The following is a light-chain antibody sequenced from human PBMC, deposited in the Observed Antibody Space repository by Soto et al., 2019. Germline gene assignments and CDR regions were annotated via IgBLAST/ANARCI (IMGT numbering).Light chain of an antibody. CDR2: LEGSGSY. J-gene: IGLJ3*02. CDR3: ETWDSNTRV. V-gene: IGLV4-60*02. CDR1: SGHRSYI. Sequence: QPVLTQSSSASASLGSSVKLTCTLSSGHRSYIIAWHQQQPGKAPRSLMKLEGSGSYNKGSGIPDRFSGSSSGADRYLTISXXXXXXEADYYCETWDSNTRVFGGGTKL.